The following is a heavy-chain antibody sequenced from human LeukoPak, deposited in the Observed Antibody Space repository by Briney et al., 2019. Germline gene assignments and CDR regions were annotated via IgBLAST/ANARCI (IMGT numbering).Heavy chain of an antibody. CDR1: GGSISSYY. V-gene: IGHV4-59*01. CDR3: ARDSRPAHYYDSSGQDWYFDL. Sequence: SETLSLTCTVSGGSISSYYWSWLRQPPGKGLEWIGFIYYSGTTNYNPSLKSRVTISVVSSKNQLSLKLRSVTAADAAVYYCARDSRPAHYYDSSGQDWYFDLWGRGTLVTVSS. CDR2: IYYSGTT. D-gene: IGHD3-22*01. J-gene: IGHJ2*01.